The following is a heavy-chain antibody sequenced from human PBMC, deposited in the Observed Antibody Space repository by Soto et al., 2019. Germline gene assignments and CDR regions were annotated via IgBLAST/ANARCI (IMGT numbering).Heavy chain of an antibody. CDR2: IVVGTGDT. V-gene: IGHV1-58*01. J-gene: IGHJ5*02. CDR1: GFTFTSSS. Sequence: QMQLVQSGPEVKKPGTSVKVSCKASGFTFTSSSVQWVRQARGQGLEWIGWIVVGTGDTKYAQKFQERITFDRDISTTTAYMEVSSLTSDDTAVYYCAADRGYLWGQGTLVTVSS. CDR3: AADRGYL. D-gene: IGHD3-10*01.